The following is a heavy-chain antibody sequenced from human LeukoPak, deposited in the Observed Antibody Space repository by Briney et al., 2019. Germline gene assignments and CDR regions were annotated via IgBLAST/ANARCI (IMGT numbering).Heavy chain of an antibody. D-gene: IGHD5-18*01. Sequence: SQTLSLTCTVSGGSISSGNYYWSWIRQPAGKGLEWIGRIYASGSTNHNPSLKSRVTISIDTSKNQSSLKLSSVTAADTAVYYCARGYSSGYWYFDLWGRGTLVTVSS. V-gene: IGHV4-61*02. J-gene: IGHJ2*01. CDR3: ARGYSSGYWYFDL. CDR1: GGSISSGNYY. CDR2: IYASGST.